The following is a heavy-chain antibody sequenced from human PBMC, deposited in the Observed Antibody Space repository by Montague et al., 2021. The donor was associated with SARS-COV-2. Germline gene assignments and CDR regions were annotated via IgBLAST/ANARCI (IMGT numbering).Heavy chain of an antibody. Sequence: SETLSLTCTVSGGSISSPDYYWGWIRQSPGKGLEWIGSISYTGSTYYNPSLRSRVSFSMDTTKNHFSLSLSTVTVADTAVYFGARQLPSYCATSKCYPYYFDAWGQGALVTVSS. D-gene: IGHD2-8*01. V-gene: IGHV4-39*01. CDR1: GGSISSPDYY. CDR3: ARQLPSYCATSKCYPYYFDA. J-gene: IGHJ4*02. CDR2: ISYTGST.